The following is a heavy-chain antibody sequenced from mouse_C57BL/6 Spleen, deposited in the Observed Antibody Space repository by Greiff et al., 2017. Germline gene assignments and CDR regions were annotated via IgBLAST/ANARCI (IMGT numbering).Heavy chain of an antibody. CDR3: ARGAYYSSFWFAY. CDR2: ISSGSSTI. V-gene: IGHV5-17*01. Sequence: EVQLVESGGGLVKPGGSLKLSCAASGFTFSDYGMHWVRQAPEKGLEWVAYISSGSSTIYYADTVKGRFTISRDNAKNTLFLQMTSLRSEDTAMYYCARGAYYSSFWFAYWGQGTLVTVSA. CDR1: GFTFSDYG. D-gene: IGHD2-5*01. J-gene: IGHJ3*01.